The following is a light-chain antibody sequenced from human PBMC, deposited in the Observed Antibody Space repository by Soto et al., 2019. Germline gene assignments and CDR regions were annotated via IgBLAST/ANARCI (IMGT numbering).Light chain of an antibody. Sequence: QSALTQPPSASGSPGQSVTISCTGTSSDVGKYDYVSWFQHHPGKAPKLIIYEVSKRPSGVPDRFSGSKSGSTASLAISGLQSGDEADYYCAAWDDSLNGWVFGGGTKLTVL. CDR2: EVS. CDR1: SSDVGKYDY. CDR3: AAWDDSLNGWV. J-gene: IGLJ3*02. V-gene: IGLV2-8*01.